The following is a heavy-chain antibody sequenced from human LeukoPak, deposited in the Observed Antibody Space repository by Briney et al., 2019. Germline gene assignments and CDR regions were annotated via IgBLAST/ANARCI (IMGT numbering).Heavy chain of an antibody. CDR1: GFTFSNYA. CDR2: ISGSGST. J-gene: IGHJ4*02. Sequence: PGGSLRLSCAASGFTFSNYAMSWVRQAPGEGLEWVSAISGSGSTYYADSVKGRFTISRDNSKNTGYLQMNSLRAEDTAVYYCVKGGQDCSPTTCYYDWGQGTLVTVSS. CDR3: VKGGQDCSPTTCYYD. D-gene: IGHD2-2*01. V-gene: IGHV3-23*01.